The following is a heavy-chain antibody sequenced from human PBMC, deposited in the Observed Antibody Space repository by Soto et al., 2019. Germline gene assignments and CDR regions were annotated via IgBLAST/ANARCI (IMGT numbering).Heavy chain of an antibody. CDR2: ISYDESTT. CDR3: SKAMIGSYDSDAFDV. J-gene: IGHJ3*01. CDR1: GFSFSRYG. Sequence: PGGALRLSCAASGFSFSRYGIHWARQAPGKGLEWVAVISYDESTTFYADSVKGRFTTSRDNSKNTLFLQMNSLRPEDTAVYYCSKAMIGSYDSDAFDVWGQGTMVTVSS. D-gene: IGHD3-22*01. V-gene: IGHV3-30*18.